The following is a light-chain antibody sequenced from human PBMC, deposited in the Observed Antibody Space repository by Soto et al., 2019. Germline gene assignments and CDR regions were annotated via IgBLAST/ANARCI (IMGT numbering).Light chain of an antibody. V-gene: IGLV1-47*01. CDR3: ASWDNNLSGYV. CDR1: TSNIGKTF. J-gene: IGLJ1*01. CDR2: RNT. Sequence: QSPLTQPASSSGTPGQTGNISCSGSTSNIGKTFVYWYQHFPGAAPKLLIYRNTLRPSGVPDRFSAYKSGTSTSLAISGLRSEDEADYYCASWDNNLSGYVYGTGTKVNVL.